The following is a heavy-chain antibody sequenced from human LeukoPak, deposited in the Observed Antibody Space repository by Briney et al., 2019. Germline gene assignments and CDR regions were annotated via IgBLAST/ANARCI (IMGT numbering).Heavy chain of an antibody. D-gene: IGHD1-26*01. CDR3: ARALVVGGSYFAYFDY. V-gene: IGHV4-4*07. CDR2: IYTSGST. CDR1: GGSISIYY. J-gene: IGHJ4*02. Sequence: PSETLSLTCTVSGGSISIYYWSWIRQPAGKGLEWIGRIYTSGSTNYNPSLKSRVTMSVDTSKNQFSLKLSSVTAADTAVYYCARALVVGGSYFAYFDYWGQGTLVTVSS.